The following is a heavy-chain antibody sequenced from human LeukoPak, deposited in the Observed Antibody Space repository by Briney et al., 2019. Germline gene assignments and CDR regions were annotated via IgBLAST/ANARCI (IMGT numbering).Heavy chain of an antibody. CDR3: ARAGRAQYSYGYSLDY. V-gene: IGHV1-46*01. CDR1: GYTFTGYY. J-gene: IGHJ4*02. Sequence: ASVKASCKASGYTFTGYYMHWVRQAPGQGLGWIGIINPSGGSTSYAQKFQGRVTMTRDTSTSTVYMELSSLRSEDTAVYYCARAGRAQYSYGYSLDYWGQGTLVTVSS. D-gene: IGHD5-18*01. CDR2: INPSGGST.